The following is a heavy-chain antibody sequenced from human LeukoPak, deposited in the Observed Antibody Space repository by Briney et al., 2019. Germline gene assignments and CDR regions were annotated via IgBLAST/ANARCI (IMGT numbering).Heavy chain of an antibody. CDR2: IDSSSTYI. CDR3: ARVLYCSSSSCSYYFDY. J-gene: IGHJ4*02. V-gene: IGHV3-21*01. Sequence: GGSLRLSCKASGFTFSTYSMNWVRQAPGKGLEWVSSIDSSSTYIFYADSVKGRVTISRDNARDSLYLHMNSLTAEDTAVYYCARVLYCSSSSCSYYFDYWGQGTLVTVSS. D-gene: IGHD2-15*01. CDR1: GFTFSTYS.